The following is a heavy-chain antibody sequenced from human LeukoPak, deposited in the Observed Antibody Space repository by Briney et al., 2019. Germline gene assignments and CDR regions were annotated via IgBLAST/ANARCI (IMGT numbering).Heavy chain of an antibody. V-gene: IGHV3-30-3*01. CDR1: GFTFSNYA. CDR2: ILYDGSNE. CDR3: AKGRKGEFDY. D-gene: IGHD3-10*01. Sequence: PGGSLRLSCVASGFTFSNYAMHWVRQAPGKGLEWVAVILYDGSNEFYADSVKGRFTISRDNSRSTLYLQMNSLRAEDTAVYHCAKGRKGEFDYWGQGTLVTVSS. J-gene: IGHJ4*02.